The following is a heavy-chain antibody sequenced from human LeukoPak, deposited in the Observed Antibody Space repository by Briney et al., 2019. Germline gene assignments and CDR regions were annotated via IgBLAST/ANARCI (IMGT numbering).Heavy chain of an antibody. V-gene: IGHV1-69*01. J-gene: IGHJ1*01. CDR3: ARGGAARLHFQN. D-gene: IGHD6-6*01. CDR2: IIPIFGTA. CDR1: GGTFSSYA. Sequence: ASVKVSCKASGGTFSSYAISWVRQAPGQGLEWMGGIIPIFGTANYAQKFQGRVTITADESTSTAYMELSSLRSEDTAVYYCARGGAARLHFQNWGQGTLVTVSS.